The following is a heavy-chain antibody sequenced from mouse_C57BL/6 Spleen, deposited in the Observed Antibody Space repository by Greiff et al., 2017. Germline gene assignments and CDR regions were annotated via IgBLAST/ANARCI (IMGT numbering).Heavy chain of an antibody. CDR3: ARYGYYFDY. Sequence: EVQVVESGGGLVQPGGSLSLSCAASGFTFTDYYMSWVRQPPGKALEWLGFIRNKANGYTTEYSASVNGRFTISRDNSQSILYLQMNALRAEDSATYYCARYGYYFDYWGQGTTLTVSS. V-gene: IGHV7-3*01. J-gene: IGHJ2*01. CDR2: IRNKANGYTT. CDR1: GFTFTDYY.